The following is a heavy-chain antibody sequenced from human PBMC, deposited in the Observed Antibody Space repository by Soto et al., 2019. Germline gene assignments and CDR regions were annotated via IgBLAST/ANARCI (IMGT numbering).Heavy chain of an antibody. CDR1: GYSFTNYW. CDR2: IYPGDSDT. CDR3: ARNRLYSSSWYVDAFDI. V-gene: IGHV5-51*01. D-gene: IGHD6-13*01. Sequence: GESLKISCKGSGYSFTNYWIGWVRQMPGKGLEWMGIIYPGDSDTRYSPSFQGQVTTSADKSISTAYLQWSSLKASDTAIYYCARNRLYSSSWYVDAFDIWGQGTMVTVSS. J-gene: IGHJ3*02.